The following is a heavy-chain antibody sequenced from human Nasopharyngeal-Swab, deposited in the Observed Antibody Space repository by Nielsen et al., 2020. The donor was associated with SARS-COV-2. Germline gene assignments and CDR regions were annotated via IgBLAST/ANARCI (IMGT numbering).Heavy chain of an antibody. Sequence: GGSLRLSFAASGFTSVDYAMPWARQAPGKGLEWVSGISWNSGSIGYADSVMGRSTISRDNAKNSLYLQMNSLRAEDTALYYCAKDVRLRGYYYAMDVWGQGTTVTVSS. D-gene: IGHD5-12*01. CDR1: GFTSVDYA. J-gene: IGHJ6*02. CDR3: AKDVRLRGYYYAMDV. V-gene: IGHV3-9*02. CDR2: ISWNSGSI.